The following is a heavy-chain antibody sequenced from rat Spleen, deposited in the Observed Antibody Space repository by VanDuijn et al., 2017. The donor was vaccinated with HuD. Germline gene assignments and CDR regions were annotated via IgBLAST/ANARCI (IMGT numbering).Heavy chain of an antibody. Sequence: VQLKESGPGLVQSSQTLSLTCTVSDFSLTDYSVHWVRQPPGKGLEWMGVMWSGGSTAYNSALKSRLSIRRDTSKSQVFLKMNSLQTEDTAIYYCTRYSPNWFAYWGQGTLVTVSS. V-gene: IGHV2S63*01. CDR2: MWSGGST. CDR1: DFSLTDYS. D-gene: IGHD4-3*01. J-gene: IGHJ3*01. CDR3: TRYSPNWFAY.